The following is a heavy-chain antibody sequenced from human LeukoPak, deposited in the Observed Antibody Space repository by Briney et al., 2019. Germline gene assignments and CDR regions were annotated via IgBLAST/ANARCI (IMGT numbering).Heavy chain of an antibody. CDR3: ARDSRGGVVVTTIPFYDS. Sequence: GGSLRLSCVASGFIFSNYEMNWVRLAPGKGLEWVSYIDSGGSDIYYADSVKGRFTISRDNAKNSLYLQMNSLSPDNTPIYYCARDSRGGVVVTTIPFYDSWGQGTLVTVSS. J-gene: IGHJ4*02. V-gene: IGHV3-48*03. CDR2: IDSGGSDI. CDR1: GFIFSNYE. D-gene: IGHD2-21*02.